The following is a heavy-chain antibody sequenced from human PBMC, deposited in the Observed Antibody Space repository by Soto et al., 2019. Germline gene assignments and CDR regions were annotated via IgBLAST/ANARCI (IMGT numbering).Heavy chain of an antibody. D-gene: IGHD3-9*01. CDR2: ISHTGTT. V-gene: IGHV4-59*12. J-gene: IGHJ3*02. CDR1: GGSISSYY. CDR3: ARVQGDYDILTGYYYDAFDI. Sequence: SETLSLTCTVSGGSISSYYWSWIRQSPGKGLDWVAYISHTGTTDYNPSLKSRLTISVDTSKNQFSLKLSSVTAADTAVYYCARVQGDYDILTGYYYDAFDIWGQGTMVTVSS.